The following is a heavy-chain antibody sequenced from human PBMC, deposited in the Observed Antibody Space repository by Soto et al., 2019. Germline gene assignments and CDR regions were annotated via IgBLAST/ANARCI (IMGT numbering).Heavy chain of an antibody. Sequence: PGGSLRLSCAASGFSVSSNYMSWVRQDPGKGLEWVSVIYSGGSTYYADSVKGRFTISRDNSKNTLYFQMTSLRAEDTAVYYCARHQTGRRPYYYYGMDVWGQGTTGTVSS. CDR2: IYSGGST. V-gene: IGHV3-53*01. CDR1: GFSVSSNY. J-gene: IGHJ6*02. CDR3: ARHQTGRRPYYYYGMDV.